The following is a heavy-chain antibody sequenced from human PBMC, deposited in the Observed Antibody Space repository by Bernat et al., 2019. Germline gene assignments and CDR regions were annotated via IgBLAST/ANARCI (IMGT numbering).Heavy chain of an antibody. J-gene: IGHJ4*02. CDR2: IYYSGST. D-gene: IGHD4-11*01. CDR1: GGSISSSSYY. CDR3: ARDDPTQPSPLDY. Sequence: QLQLQESGPGLVKPSETLSLTCTVSGGSISSSSYYWGWIRQPPGKGLEWIGSIYYSGSTYYNPSLKSRVTISVDTSKNQFSLKLSSVTAADTAVYYCARDDPTQPSPLDYWGQGTLVTVSS. V-gene: IGHV4-39*02.